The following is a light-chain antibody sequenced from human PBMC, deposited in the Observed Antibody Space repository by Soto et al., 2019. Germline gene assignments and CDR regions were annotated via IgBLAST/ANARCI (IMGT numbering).Light chain of an antibody. CDR2: DVS. Sequence: DIQMTQSPSTLSASVGDRVTITYRASQSISGWLAWYQQKPGKAPKLLIYDVSSLGSGVPSRFAGSGSGTEFTLTISSLQPDDFATYYCQQYNDSPFTFGPGTKVDIE. J-gene: IGKJ3*01. V-gene: IGKV1-5*01. CDR1: QSISGW. CDR3: QQYNDSPFT.